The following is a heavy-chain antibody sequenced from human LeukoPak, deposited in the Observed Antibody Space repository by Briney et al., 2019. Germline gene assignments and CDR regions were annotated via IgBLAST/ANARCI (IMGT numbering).Heavy chain of an antibody. CDR2: IWYDGSNK. CDR1: GFTFSSYG. Sequence: GGSLRLSCAASGFTFSSYGMHWVRQAPGKGLEWVAVIWYDGSNKYYADSVKGRFTISRDNSKNTLYLQMNSLRAEDTAVYYCARKKEIRQWLARDAFDIWGQGTMVTVSS. J-gene: IGHJ3*02. D-gene: IGHD6-19*01. V-gene: IGHV3-33*01. CDR3: ARKKEIRQWLARDAFDI.